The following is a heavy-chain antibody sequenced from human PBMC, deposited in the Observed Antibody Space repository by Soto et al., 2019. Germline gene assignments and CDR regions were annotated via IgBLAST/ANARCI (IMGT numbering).Heavy chain of an antibody. D-gene: IGHD1-7*01. Sequence: SETLSLTCTVSGGSISSYYWSWIRQPPGKGLEWIGYIYYSGSTNYNPSLKSRVTISVDTSKNQFSLKLSSVTAADTAVYYCARQNWNYVDYYYYMDVWGKGTTVTVSS. J-gene: IGHJ6*03. CDR3: ARQNWNYVDYYYYMDV. V-gene: IGHV4-59*08. CDR2: IYYSGST. CDR1: GGSISSYY.